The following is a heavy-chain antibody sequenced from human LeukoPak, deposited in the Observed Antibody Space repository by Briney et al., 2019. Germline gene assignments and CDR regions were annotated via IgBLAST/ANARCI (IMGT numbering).Heavy chain of an antibody. CDR2: ISGSGDST. V-gene: IGHV3-23*01. Sequence: GGSLRLSCAASGFTFSSYDMSWVRQAPGKGLEWVSVISGSGDSTYYADSVKGRFTISRDNSKNTLYLQMNSLRAEDTAVYYCAKALMLYAIRGPFDYWGQGTLVTVSS. J-gene: IGHJ4*02. CDR1: GFTFSSYD. D-gene: IGHD2-8*01. CDR3: AKALMLYAIRGPFDY.